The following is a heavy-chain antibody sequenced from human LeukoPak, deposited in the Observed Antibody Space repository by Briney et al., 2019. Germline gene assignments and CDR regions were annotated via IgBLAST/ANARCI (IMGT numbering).Heavy chain of an antibody. CDR3: ARWGNDYSQFDS. J-gene: IGHJ4*02. CDR1: GFTFNNYA. CDR2: VSGSGDNT. Sequence: PGGSLRLSCAVSGFTFNNYAMTWVRQAPGKGLEWVSVVSGSGDNTNYADSVKGRFTISRDNSKNTLFLQMNSLRTEDTAVYFCARWGNDYSQFDSWGQGTLVTVS. D-gene: IGHD4-11*01. V-gene: IGHV3-23*01.